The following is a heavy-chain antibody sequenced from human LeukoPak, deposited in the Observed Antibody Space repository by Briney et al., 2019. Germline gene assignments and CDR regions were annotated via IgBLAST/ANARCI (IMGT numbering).Heavy chain of an antibody. CDR3: ARDLLEVAAAGIYYYYGMDV. D-gene: IGHD6-13*01. CDR1: GYTFTSYG. CDR2: ISAYNGNT. V-gene: IGHV1-18*01. J-gene: IGHJ6*02. Sequence: ASVKVSCKASGYTFTSYGISWVRQAPGQGIEWMGWISAYNGNTNYAQKLQGRVTMTTDTSTSTAYMELSSLRSEDTAVYYCARDLLEVAAAGIYYYYGMDVWGQGTTVTVSS.